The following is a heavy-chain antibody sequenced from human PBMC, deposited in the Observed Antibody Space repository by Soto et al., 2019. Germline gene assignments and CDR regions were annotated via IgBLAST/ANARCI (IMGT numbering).Heavy chain of an antibody. CDR1: GYTFTTYD. J-gene: IGHJ3*02. D-gene: IGHD6-19*01. CDR3: ARVVKQWLAYDAFDI. CDR2: MNPNSGNT. V-gene: IGHV1-8*01. Sequence: GASVKVSCKASGYTFTTYDIIWVRQATGQGLEWMGWMNPNSGNTGYAQKFQGRVTMTRNTSISTAYMELSSLRSEDTAVYYCARVVKQWLAYDAFDIWGQGTMVTVSS.